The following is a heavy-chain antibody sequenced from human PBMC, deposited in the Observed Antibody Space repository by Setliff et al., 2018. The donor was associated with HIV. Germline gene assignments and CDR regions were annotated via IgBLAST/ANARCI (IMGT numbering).Heavy chain of an antibody. CDR2: IYYTGRT. CDR3: ARHSPNVGVRGDAFDI. Sequence: PSETLSLTCTVSGGSISDSNHYWGWIRQPPGKGLEWIASIYYTGRTYYNPSLKSRVTISIDTSKNRFSLRLSSVTAADTAVYYCARHSPNVGVRGDAFDIWGQGTVVTVSS. D-gene: IGHD2-8*01. J-gene: IGHJ3*02. CDR1: GGSISDSNHY. V-gene: IGHV4-39*01.